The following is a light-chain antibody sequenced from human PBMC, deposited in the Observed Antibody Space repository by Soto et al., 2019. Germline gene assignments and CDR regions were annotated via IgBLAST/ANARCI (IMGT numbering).Light chain of an antibody. J-gene: IGKJ5*01. CDR1: QSVSSY. V-gene: IGKV3-11*01. Sequence: EIVLTQSPVTLSLSPGERATLSCRASQSVSSYLAWYQQKPGHAPRLLIYDASNRATGIPARFSGGGSGTDFTLTIDNLEPEDFAIYYCQQRSKWPPITFGQGTRLEIK. CDR2: DAS. CDR3: QQRSKWPPIT.